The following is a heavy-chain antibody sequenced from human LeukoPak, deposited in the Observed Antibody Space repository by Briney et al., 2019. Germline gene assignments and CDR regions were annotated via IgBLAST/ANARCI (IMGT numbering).Heavy chain of an antibody. V-gene: IGHV3-30*02. CDR3: AKDQSRGYDYVWGSYDY. CDR1: GFTFSSYG. D-gene: IGHD3-16*01. J-gene: IGHJ4*02. CDR2: IRYDGSNK. Sequence: GGSLRLSCAASGFTFSSYGMHWVRQAPGKGLEWVAFIRYDGSNKYYADSVKGRFTISRDNSKNTLYLHVNSLRPEDTAVYYCAKDQSRGYDYVWGSYDYWGQGTLVTVSS.